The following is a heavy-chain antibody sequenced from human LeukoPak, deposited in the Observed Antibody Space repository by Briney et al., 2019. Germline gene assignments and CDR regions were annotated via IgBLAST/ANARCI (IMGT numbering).Heavy chain of an antibody. Sequence: TGGSLRLSCAASGFTFSRYWMSWVRQAPGKGLEWVASIKQDGSEKYYVDSVKGRFTISRDNAKNSLYLQMNSLRAEDTSVYYRARDWDSDIRGQGTMVTVSS. D-gene: IGHD1-26*01. J-gene: IGHJ3*02. V-gene: IGHV3-7*01. CDR1: GFTFSRYW. CDR3: ARDWDSDI. CDR2: IKQDGSEK.